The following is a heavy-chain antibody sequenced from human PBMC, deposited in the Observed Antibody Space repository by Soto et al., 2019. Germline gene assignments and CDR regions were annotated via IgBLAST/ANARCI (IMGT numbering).Heavy chain of an antibody. D-gene: IGHD3-10*01. CDR1: GFTFSSYG. V-gene: IGHV3-30*18. CDR3: AKGSGSLAY. J-gene: IGHJ4*02. Sequence: QVQLVESGGGVVQPGRSLRLSCAASGFTFSSYGMHWVRQAPGKGLEWVAVISYDGSNKYYADSVKGRFTISRDNSKNTLYLKMNSLGAEDTAVYYCAKGSGSLAYWGQGTLVTVSS. CDR2: ISYDGSNK.